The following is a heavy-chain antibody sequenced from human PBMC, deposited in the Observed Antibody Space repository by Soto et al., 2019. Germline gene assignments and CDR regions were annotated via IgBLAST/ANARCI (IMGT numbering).Heavy chain of an antibody. CDR1: GFTFSSYA. Sequence: QVQLVESGGGVVQPGRSLRLSCAASGFTFSSYAMHWVRQAPGKGLEWVAVISYDGSNKYYADSVKGRFTISRDNSKNTLYLQMNSLRAEDTAVYYCAREIDYDWCQGTLVTVSS. J-gene: IGHJ4*02. CDR3: AREIDYD. V-gene: IGHV3-30-3*01. D-gene: IGHD3-10*01. CDR2: ISYDGSNK.